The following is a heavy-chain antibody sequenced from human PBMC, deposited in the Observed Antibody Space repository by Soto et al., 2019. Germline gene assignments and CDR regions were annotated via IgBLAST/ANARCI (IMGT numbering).Heavy chain of an antibody. CDR1: GYTFTSYD. J-gene: IGHJ4*02. V-gene: IGHV1-8*01. Sequence: QVQLVQSGAEVKEPGVSVRVSCKASGYTFTSYDINWVRQATGQGLEWMGWMNPESRNTGYAQKFQGRVTMTRDTSISTAYMELTSLRSEDTAVYYCARFVRHQLPTIDFWGQGTLVTVSS. D-gene: IGHD2-2*01. CDR3: ARFVRHQLPTIDF. CDR2: MNPESRNT.